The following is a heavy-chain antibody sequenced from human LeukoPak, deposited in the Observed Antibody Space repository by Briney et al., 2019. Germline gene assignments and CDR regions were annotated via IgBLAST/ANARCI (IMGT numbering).Heavy chain of an antibody. CDR2: LYYSGST. Sequence: SETLSLTCTVSGGYISSFYGSWIRQPPGKGVEWIGYLYYSGSTDNNPHLKSRVTLAVDTSNNQFSLKLSSVTAADTAVHYCARELVNFKGYYYMDVWGKGTTVTVCS. CDR3: ARELVNFKGYYYMDV. V-gene: IGHV4-59*01. CDR1: GGYISSFY. D-gene: IGHD6-6*01. J-gene: IGHJ6*03.